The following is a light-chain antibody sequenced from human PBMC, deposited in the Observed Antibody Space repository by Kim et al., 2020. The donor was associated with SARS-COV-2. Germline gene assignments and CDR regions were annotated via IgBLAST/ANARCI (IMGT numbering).Light chain of an antibody. J-gene: IGLJ3*02. Sequence: GNTVSISRNGSSGSLDNKEVQWYQQLAGSAPTTVLYEDNQRPAGVPDRFSGSNGSSANSASLTISGLKTEDEADYYCQSYDSSSWVFGGGTQLTVL. CDR3: QSYDSSSWV. V-gene: IGLV6-57*02. CDR1: SGSLDNKE. CDR2: EDN.